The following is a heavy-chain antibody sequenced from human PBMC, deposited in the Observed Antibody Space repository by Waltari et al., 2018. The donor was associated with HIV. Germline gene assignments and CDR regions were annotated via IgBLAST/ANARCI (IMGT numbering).Heavy chain of an antibody. CDR3: GKDLTPGGLDV. CDR1: GSTLGQYA. V-gene: IGHV3-9*01. Sequence: EVQMVESGGGLLQTGVSRGLSWAVCGSTLGQYAMHWVRQVPGKGLEWVSGFSLDSDRIDYADSVKGRFTVSRDNAKNSLYLQMNSLRVEDTALYYCGKDLTPGGLDVWGQGTTVIVSS. CDR2: FSLDSDRI. J-gene: IGHJ6*02.